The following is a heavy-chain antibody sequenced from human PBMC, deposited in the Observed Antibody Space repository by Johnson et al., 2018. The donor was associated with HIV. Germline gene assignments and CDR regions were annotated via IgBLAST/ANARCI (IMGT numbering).Heavy chain of an antibody. CDR1: GFTFSSYA. V-gene: IGHV3-30*02. D-gene: IGHD1-26*01. Sequence: QVQLVESGGGVVRPGGSLRLSCAVSGFTFSSYAMHWVRQAPAKGLEWVAFIRYDGSNKYYADSVKGRFTISRDNSKNTLYLQMNSLRAEDTAVYYCAKDGGSYGGAFDIWGQGTMVTVSS. CDR2: IRYDGSNK. J-gene: IGHJ3*02. CDR3: AKDGGSYGGAFDI.